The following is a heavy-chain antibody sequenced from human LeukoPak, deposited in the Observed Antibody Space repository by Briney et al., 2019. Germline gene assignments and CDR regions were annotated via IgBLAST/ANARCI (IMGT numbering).Heavy chain of an antibody. D-gene: IGHD4-17*01. CDR3: AREVTAWHDYGDLFDY. J-gene: IGHJ4*02. Sequence: SETLSLTCTVSGGSISSYYWSWIRQPAGKGLEWIGRIYTSGSTNYNPSLKSRVTMSVDTSKNQFSLKLSSVTAADTAVYYCAREVTAWHDYGDLFDYWGQGTLVTVSS. CDR2: IYTSGST. CDR1: GGSISSYY. V-gene: IGHV4-4*07.